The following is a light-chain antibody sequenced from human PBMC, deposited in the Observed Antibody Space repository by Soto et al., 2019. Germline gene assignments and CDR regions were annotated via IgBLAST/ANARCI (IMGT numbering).Light chain of an antibody. CDR2: EVS. Sequence: QSALTQPPSASGSPGQSVTISCTGTSSDVGGYNYVSWYQQHPGKAPKLMIYEVSKRPSGVPDRFSGSKSGNTASLTVSGLQAEDEADYYCSSYAGSNNLGVXGGGTKLTVL. CDR3: SSYAGSNNLGV. CDR1: SSDVGGYNY. J-gene: IGLJ2*01. V-gene: IGLV2-8*01.